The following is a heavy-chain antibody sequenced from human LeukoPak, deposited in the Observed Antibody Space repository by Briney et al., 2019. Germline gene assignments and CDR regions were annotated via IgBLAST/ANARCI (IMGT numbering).Heavy chain of an antibody. J-gene: IGHJ4*02. CDR1: GGSISSYY. CDR2: IYYSGST. D-gene: IGHD2-2*01. Sequence: PSETLSLTCTVSGGSISSYYWSWIRQPPGKGLEWIGYIYYSGSTNYNPSLKSRVTISVDTSKNQFSLKLSSVTAADTAVYYCASRPYCSSTSCRDYWGQGTLVTVSS. V-gene: IGHV4-59*12. CDR3: ASRPYCSSTSCRDY.